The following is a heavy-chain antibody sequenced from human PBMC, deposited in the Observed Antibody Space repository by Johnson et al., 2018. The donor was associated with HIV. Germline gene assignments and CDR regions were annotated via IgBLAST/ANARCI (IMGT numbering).Heavy chain of an antibody. CDR1: GFTFDDYG. CDR2: INWNGGST. J-gene: IGHJ3*02. CDR3: ARGSLIVIVSDAFDI. Sequence: VQLVESGGGVVRPGGSLRLSCAASGFTFDDYGMSWVRQAPGKGLEWVSGINWNGGSTGNADSVKGRFTISGDNAKNSLYLKMNSRRAEETAMYYCARGSLIVIVSDAFDIWGQGTMVTVSS. V-gene: IGHV3-20*04. D-gene: IGHD3-16*02.